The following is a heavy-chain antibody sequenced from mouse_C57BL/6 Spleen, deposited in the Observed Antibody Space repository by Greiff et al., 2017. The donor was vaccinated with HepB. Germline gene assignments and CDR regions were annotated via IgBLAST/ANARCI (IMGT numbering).Heavy chain of an antibody. D-gene: IGHD2-1*01. V-gene: IGHV1-80*01. CDR3: ARDLTTWGFDY. Sequence: VVESGASVKISCKASGYAFSSYWMNWVKQRPGKGLEWIGQIYPGDGDTNYNGKFKGKATLTADKSSSTAYMQLSSLTSEDSAVYFCARDLTTWGFDYWGQGTTLTVSS. CDR2: IYPGDGDT. J-gene: IGHJ2*01. CDR1: GYAFSSYW.